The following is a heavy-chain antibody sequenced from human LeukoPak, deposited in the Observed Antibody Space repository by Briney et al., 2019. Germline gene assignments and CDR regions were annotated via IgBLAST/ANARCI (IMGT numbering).Heavy chain of an antibody. CDR2: IYTSGST. V-gene: IGHV4-4*07. J-gene: IGHJ6*03. CDR1: GGSISSYY. CDR3: ARGSDCSGGSCYSSYYYYYYMDV. Sequence: PSETLSLTCTVSGGSISSYYWSWIRQPAGKGLEWIGRIYTSGSTNYNPSLKSRVTMSVDTSKNQFSLKLSSVTAADTAVYYCARGSDCSGGSCYSSYYYYYYMDVWGKGTTVTVSS. D-gene: IGHD2-15*01.